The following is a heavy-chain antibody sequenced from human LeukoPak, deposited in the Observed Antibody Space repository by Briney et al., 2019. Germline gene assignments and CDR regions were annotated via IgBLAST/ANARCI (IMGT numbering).Heavy chain of an antibody. J-gene: IGHJ4*02. V-gene: IGHV4-34*01. CDR1: GGSFSGYY. Sequence: SETLSLTCAVYGGSFSGYYWSWIRQPPGKGLEWIGEINHSGSTNYNPSLKSRVTISVDTSKKQFSLKLSSVTAADTAVYYCARGRPEYDFWRGYYTYYFDYWGQGTLVTVSS. CDR2: INHSGST. D-gene: IGHD3-3*01. CDR3: ARGRPEYDFWRGYYTYYFDY.